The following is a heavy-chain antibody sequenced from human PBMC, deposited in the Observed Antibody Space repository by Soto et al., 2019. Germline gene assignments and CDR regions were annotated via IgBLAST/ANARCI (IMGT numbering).Heavy chain of an antibody. CDR1: GGSISSSSYY. J-gene: IGHJ5*02. CDR3: ARHRTKRAAMLDWFDP. D-gene: IGHD2-2*01. V-gene: IGHV4-39*01. Sequence: ASETLSLTCTVSGGSISSSSYYWGWIRQPPGKGLEWIGSIYYSGSTYYNPSLKSRVTISVDTSKNQFSLKLSSVTAADTAVYYCARHRTKRAAMLDWFDPWGQGTLVTVSS. CDR2: IYYSGST.